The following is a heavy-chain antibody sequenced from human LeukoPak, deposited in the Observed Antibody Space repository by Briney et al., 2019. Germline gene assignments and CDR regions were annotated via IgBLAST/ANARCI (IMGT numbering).Heavy chain of an antibody. CDR1: GFIFNNYW. CDR3: ARGARKGDDYGGFFDY. D-gene: IGHD4-23*01. CDR2: INEDGSAK. Sequence: PGGSLRLSCAPSGFIFNNYWMSWVRQAPGKGLEWVASINEDGSAKYYMDSVKGRFTISRDNAKNSMDLQMNSLRPEDTAVYYCARGARKGDDYGGFFDYWGQGTLVTVSS. V-gene: IGHV3-7*01. J-gene: IGHJ4*02.